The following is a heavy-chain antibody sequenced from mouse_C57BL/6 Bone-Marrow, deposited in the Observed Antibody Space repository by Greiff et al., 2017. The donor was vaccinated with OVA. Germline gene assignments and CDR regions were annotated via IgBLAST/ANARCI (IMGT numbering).Heavy chain of an antibody. Sequence: VQLQQPGAELVKPGASVKLSCKASGYTFTSYWMHWVKQRPGQGLEWIGMIHPNSGSTNYNEKFKSKATLTVDKSSSTAYMQLSSLTSEDSAVYYCGRYYDGSSYEYYAMDYWGQGTSVTVSS. D-gene: IGHD1-1*01. CDR1: GYTFTSYW. J-gene: IGHJ4*01. V-gene: IGHV1-64*01. CDR3: GRYYDGSSYEYYAMDY. CDR2: IHPNSGST.